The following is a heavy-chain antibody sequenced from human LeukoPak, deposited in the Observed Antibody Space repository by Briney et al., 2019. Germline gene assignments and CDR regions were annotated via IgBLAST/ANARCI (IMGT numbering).Heavy chain of an antibody. V-gene: IGHV4-4*09. Sequence: SETLALTCTVSGGSISSYYWSWIRQPPGKGLEWIGYIYTSGSTNYNPSLKSRVTISVDTSKNQFSLKLSSVTAADTAVYYCESSSSWYMGVDYYYYYYMDVWGKGTTVTVSS. CDR1: GGSISSYY. CDR2: IYTSGST. J-gene: IGHJ6*03. CDR3: ESSSSWYMGVDYYYYYYMDV. D-gene: IGHD6-13*01.